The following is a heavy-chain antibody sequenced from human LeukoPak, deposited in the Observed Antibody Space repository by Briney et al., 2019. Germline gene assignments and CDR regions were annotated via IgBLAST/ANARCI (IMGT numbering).Heavy chain of an antibody. D-gene: IGHD3-10*01. J-gene: IGHJ4*02. CDR3: ASIYYGSGSYYNY. CDR1: GGTFSSYA. CDR2: IIPIFGTA. V-gene: IGHV1-69*13. Sequence: SVKVSCKASGGTFSSYAISWVRQAPGQGLEWMGGIIPIFGTANYAQKFQGRVTITADESTSTAYMELSSLRSEDTAVYYCASIYYGSGSYYNYWGQGTLVTVSS.